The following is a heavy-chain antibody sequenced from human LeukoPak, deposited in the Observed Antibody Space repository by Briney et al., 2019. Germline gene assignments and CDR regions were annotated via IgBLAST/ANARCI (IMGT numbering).Heavy chain of an antibody. J-gene: IGHJ4*02. CDR1: GFTFSSYS. CDR3: AKDSWFGELLLSGGSFDY. V-gene: IGHV3-21*04. D-gene: IGHD3-10*01. CDR2: ISSSSSYI. Sequence: PGGSLRLSCAASGFTFSSYSMNWVRQAPGKGLEWVSSISSSSSYIYYADSVKGRFTISRDNAKNSLYLQMNSLRAEDTAVYYCAKDSWFGELLLSGGSFDYWGQGTLVTVSS.